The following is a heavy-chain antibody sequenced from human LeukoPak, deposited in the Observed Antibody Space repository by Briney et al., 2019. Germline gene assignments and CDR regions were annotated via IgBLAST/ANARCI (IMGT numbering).Heavy chain of an antibody. CDR3: TKDHRSCVGASCLVHED. CDR1: GSTVSSYE. J-gene: IGHJ4*02. Sequence: GESLRLSCAASGSTVSSYEMNWVRQAPGKGLEWVASVSGPGATTWYAESRKGGFTITRDDSKRTLLVKLNSVRDQDTAVYYCTKDHRSCVGASCLVHEDWGRGTLVTVSS. CDR2: VSGPGATT. D-gene: IGHD2-2*01. V-gene: IGHV3-23*01.